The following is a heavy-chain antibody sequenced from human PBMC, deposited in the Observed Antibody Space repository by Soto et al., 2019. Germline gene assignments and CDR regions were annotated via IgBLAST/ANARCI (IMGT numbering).Heavy chain of an antibody. CDR2: ITNKSDTYAT. J-gene: IGHJ4*01. V-gene: IGHV3-73*01. D-gene: IGHD2-15*01. CDR1: GFTFSGSA. CDR3: IPDIVVVVAAR. Sequence: GGSLRLSCAASGFTFSGSAIHWVRQASGKGLEWIGLITNKSDTYATAYVASVRGRFTISRDDSGNTAYLQMNSLKTEDTAVYYCIPDIVVVVAARWGQGTLVTVSS.